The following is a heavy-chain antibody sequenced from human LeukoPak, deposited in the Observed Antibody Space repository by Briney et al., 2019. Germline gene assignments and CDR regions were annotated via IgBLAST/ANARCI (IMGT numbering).Heavy chain of an antibody. CDR2: ISYDASNK. CDR3: ARPYSSGWYGDFDY. Sequence: GRSLRLSCAASGFTFSSYAMHRVRQAPGKGLEGVAVISYDASNKYYADSVKGRFTISRDNSKNTLYLQMNSLRAEDTAVYYCARPYSSGWYGDFDYWGQGTLVTVSS. D-gene: IGHD6-19*01. CDR1: GFTFSSYA. J-gene: IGHJ4*02. V-gene: IGHV3-30-3*01.